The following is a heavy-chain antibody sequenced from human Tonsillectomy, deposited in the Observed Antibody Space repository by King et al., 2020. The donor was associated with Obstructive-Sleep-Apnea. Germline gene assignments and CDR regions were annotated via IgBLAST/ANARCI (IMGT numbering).Heavy chain of an antibody. Sequence: VQLVESGGGLVKPGGSLRLSCAASGFTFSNAWMSWVRQAPGKGLEWVSRIKSKTDGGTTDYAAPVKGRFIILRDDSKNTLYLQMNSLKTEDTAVYYCTTDGCSSTSCYDNWFDPWGQGTLVTVSS. J-gene: IGHJ5*02. CDR2: IKSKTDGGTT. CDR1: GFTFSNAW. D-gene: IGHD2-2*01. CDR3: TTDGCSSTSCYDNWFDP. V-gene: IGHV3-15*01.